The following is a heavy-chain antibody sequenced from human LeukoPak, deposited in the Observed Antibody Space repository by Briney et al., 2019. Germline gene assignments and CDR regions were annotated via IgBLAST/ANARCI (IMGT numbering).Heavy chain of an antibody. V-gene: IGHV1-46*01. Sequence: ASAKVSCKASGYTFTSYYMHWVRQAHGQGLEWMGIINPSGGSTSYAQKFQGRVTMTRDTSTSTVYMELSSLRSEDTAVYYCAGGRSNSGPYDAFDIWGQGTMVTVSS. CDR2: INPSGGST. CDR3: AGGRSNSGPYDAFDI. CDR1: GYTFTSYY. J-gene: IGHJ3*02. D-gene: IGHD7-27*01.